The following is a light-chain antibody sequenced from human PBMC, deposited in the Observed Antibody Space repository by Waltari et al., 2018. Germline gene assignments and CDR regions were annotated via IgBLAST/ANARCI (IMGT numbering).Light chain of an antibody. Sequence: EIVMTQSPVTLYLSPGERGTLSCRASQSVGRRFAWYQQKPGQAPRLFIYGASNRATGIPDRFSGSGSGTEFTLTISSLEPEDVAFYYCHQSSDWPLTFGGGTKVEIK. CDR1: QSVGRR. J-gene: IGKJ4*01. CDR2: GAS. V-gene: IGKV3D-15*01. CDR3: HQSSDWPLT.